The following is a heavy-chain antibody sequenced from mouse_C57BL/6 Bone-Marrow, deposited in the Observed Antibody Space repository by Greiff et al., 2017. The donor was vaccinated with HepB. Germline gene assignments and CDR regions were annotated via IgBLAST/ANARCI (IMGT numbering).Heavy chain of an antibody. D-gene: IGHD2-1*01. V-gene: IGHV1-80*01. CDR3: ARDYYGNPLYAMDY. CDR1: GYAFSSYW. J-gene: IGHJ4*01. CDR2: IYPGDGDT. Sequence: VQLQQSGAELVKPGASVKISCKASGYAFSSYWMNWVKQRPGKGLEWIGQIYPGDGDTNYNGKFKGKATLTADKSSSTAYMQLSSLTSEDSAVYFCARDYYGNPLYAMDYWGQGTSVTVSS.